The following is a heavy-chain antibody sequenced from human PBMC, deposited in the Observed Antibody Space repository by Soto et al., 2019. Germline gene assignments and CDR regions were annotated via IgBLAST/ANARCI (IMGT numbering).Heavy chain of an antibody. CDR3: ARGYSGYDFETYYYYYIDV. CDR1: GYTFTSYD. Sequence: QVQLVQSGAEVQKPGASVKVSCKASGYTFTSYDINWVRQATGQGLEWMGWMNPNSGNTGYAQKFQGRVTVTRNTSISTAYMELSSLRSEDTAVYYCARGYSGYDFETYYYYYIDVWGKGTTVTVSS. D-gene: IGHD5-12*01. J-gene: IGHJ6*03. V-gene: IGHV1-8*01. CDR2: MNPNSGNT.